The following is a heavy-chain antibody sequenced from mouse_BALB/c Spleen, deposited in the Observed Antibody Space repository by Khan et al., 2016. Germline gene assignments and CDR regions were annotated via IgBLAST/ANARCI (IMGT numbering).Heavy chain of an antibody. CDR2: IKTYTGES. D-gene: IGHD3-2*02. V-gene: IGHV9-1*02. CDR1: GYNFNNYG. CDR3: ARRRLRNLYEAMDY. Sequence: QIQLVQSGPELKKPGETVKISCKASGYNFNNYGMNWVKQAPGKGLKWMGWIKTYTGESTYADDFKGRFAFSLEASASTAYLQINNLKNEDMATXYCARRRLRNLYEAMDYGGQGASVTVSS. J-gene: IGHJ4*01.